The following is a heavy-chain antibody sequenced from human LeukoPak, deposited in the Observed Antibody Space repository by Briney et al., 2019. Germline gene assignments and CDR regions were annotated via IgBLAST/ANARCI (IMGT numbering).Heavy chain of an antibody. CDR1: GGSISSYY. D-gene: IGHD4-17*01. CDR3: ARDSPDYGASLGYFDL. Sequence: SETLSLTCTVSGGSISSYYWSWIRQPPGKGLEWIGYIYYSGSTYYNPSLKSRVTISVDTSKNQFSLKLSSVTAADTAVYYCARDSPDYGASLGYFDLWGRGTLVTVSS. V-gene: IGHV4-59*06. J-gene: IGHJ2*01. CDR2: IYYSGST.